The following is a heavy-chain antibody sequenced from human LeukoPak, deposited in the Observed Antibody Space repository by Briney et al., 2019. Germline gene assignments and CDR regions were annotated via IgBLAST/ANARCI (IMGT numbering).Heavy chain of an antibody. CDR3: ARRGSGYSYYYYYYMDV. V-gene: IGHV1-46*01. D-gene: IGHD3-22*01. J-gene: IGHJ6*03. CDR1: GYTFTNYY. Sequence: GASVKVSCKASGYTFTNYYMHWVRQAPGQGLEWMAIMNPSGGSTSYAQKFQGRVTMTRDMSTSTVYMELSSLRSEDTAVYYCARRGSGYSYYYYYYMDVWGKGTTVTVSS. CDR2: MNPSGGST.